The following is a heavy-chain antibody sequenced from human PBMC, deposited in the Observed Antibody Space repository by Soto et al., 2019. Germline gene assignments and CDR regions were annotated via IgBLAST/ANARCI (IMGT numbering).Heavy chain of an antibody. J-gene: IGHJ2*01. CDR3: ARAARVVQGQWYFDL. CDR2: IYYSGST. V-gene: IGHV4-59*08. D-gene: IGHD6-25*01. CDR1: GGSLSSYY. Sequence: QVQMQESGPGLVKPSETLSLTCTVSGGSLSSYYWRWIRQPPGKRLEWIGYIYYSGSTNYNPSLKSRVTAPVDPSTIKFPRKRSCVTAADTAVYYWARAARVVQGQWYFDLWGRGTLVTVSS.